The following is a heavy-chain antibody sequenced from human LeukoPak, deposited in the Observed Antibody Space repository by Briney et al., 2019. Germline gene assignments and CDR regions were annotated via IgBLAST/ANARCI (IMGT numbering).Heavy chain of an antibody. CDR2: IYYTGST. Sequence: PSETLSLTCTVSGVSISSSIYYWGWIRQPPGKGLEWIGSIYYTGSTFYNPSLKSRVTISIDTSKNQFSLKLTSVTAADTAVYYCARAQGLIYYYYYGMDVWGQGTTVTVSS. D-gene: IGHD2-15*01. CDR3: ARAQGLIYYYYYGMDV. CDR1: GVSISSSIYY. J-gene: IGHJ6*02. V-gene: IGHV4-39*01.